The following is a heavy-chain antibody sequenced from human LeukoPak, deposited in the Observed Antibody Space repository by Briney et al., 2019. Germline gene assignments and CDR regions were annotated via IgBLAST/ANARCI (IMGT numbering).Heavy chain of an antibody. Sequence: GASVKVSCKASGYTFTGYYMHWVRQAPGQGLEWMGWINPNGGGTNYAQKFQGRVTVTRDTSITTAYMELSRLRSDDTAVYYCARVGSSGWYVHPTLDYWGQGTLVTVSS. D-gene: IGHD6-19*01. CDR2: INPNGGGT. V-gene: IGHV1-2*02. CDR3: ARVGSSGWYVHPTLDY. J-gene: IGHJ4*02. CDR1: GYTFTGYY.